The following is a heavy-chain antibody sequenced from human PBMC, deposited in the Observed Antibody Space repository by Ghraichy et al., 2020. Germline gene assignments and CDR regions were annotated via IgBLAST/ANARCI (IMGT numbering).Heavy chain of an antibody. J-gene: IGHJ4*02. CDR1: GFIFGSYW. D-gene: IGHD3-10*01. V-gene: IGHV3-7*03. CDR2: IKQDGSDK. CDR3: ARDPVFQGSGSYHFFDY. Sequence: GESLNISCTASGFIFGSYWMTWVRQAPGKGLEWVANIKQDGSDKWYVDSVKGRFTISRDNAKNSLYLQMNSLRAGDTAVYFCARDPVFQGSGSYHFFDYWGQGTLVTVSS.